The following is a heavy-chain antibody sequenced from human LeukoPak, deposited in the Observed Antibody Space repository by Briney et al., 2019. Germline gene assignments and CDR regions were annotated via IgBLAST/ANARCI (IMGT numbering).Heavy chain of an antibody. J-gene: IGHJ4*02. CDR2: IKQDGSEK. CDR1: GFTFSSYW. CDR3: ASGMVDFDY. D-gene: IGHD2-15*01. Sequence: GGSLRLSCAGSGFTFSSYWMSWVRQAPGKGLEWVANIKQDGSEKYYVDSVKGRFTISRDNAKNSLYLQMNSLRGEDTAVYYCASGMVDFDYWGQGTLVAVSS. V-gene: IGHV3-7*01.